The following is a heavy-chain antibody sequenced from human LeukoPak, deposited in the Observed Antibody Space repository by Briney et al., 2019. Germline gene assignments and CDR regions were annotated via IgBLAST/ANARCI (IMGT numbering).Heavy chain of an antibody. J-gene: IGHJ5*02. CDR2: ISAYNGNT. D-gene: IGHD3-22*01. V-gene: IGHV1-18*01. CDR3: ARVRQRTYYYDSSGLNWFDP. CDR1: GYTFTSYG. Sequence: ASVTVSCKASGYTFTSYGISWVRQAPGQGLEWMGWISAYNGNTNYAQKLQGRVTMTTDTSTSTAYMELRSLRSDDTAVYYCARVRQRTYYYDSSGLNWFDPWGQGTLVTVSS.